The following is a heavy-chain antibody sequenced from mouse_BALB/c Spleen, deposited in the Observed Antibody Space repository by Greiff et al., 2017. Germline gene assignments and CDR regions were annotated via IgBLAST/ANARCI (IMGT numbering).Heavy chain of an antibody. CDR1: GFSLTGYG. Sequence: VKLMESGPGLVAPSQSLSITCTVSGFSLTGYGVNWVRQPPGKGLEWLGMIWGDGSTDYNSALKSRLSISKDNSKSQVFLKMNSLQTDDTARYYCARDAYYGSRYYAMDDWGQGTSVTVSS. J-gene: IGHJ4*01. D-gene: IGHD1-1*01. V-gene: IGHV2-6-7*01. CDR2: IWGDGST. CDR3: ARDAYYGSRYYAMDD.